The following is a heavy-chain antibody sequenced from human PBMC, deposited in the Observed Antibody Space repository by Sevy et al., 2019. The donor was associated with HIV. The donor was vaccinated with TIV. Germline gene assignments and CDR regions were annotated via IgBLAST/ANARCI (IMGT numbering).Heavy chain of an antibody. CDR3: ARLRACGGDCYYYDF. J-gene: IGHJ4*02. Sequence: ASVKVSCKASGYSFSSYEIHWVRQAPGQGLEWMGIITPSGGSTSCAQKFQDRVTMIRDTSTTTVYMELSSLRSEDTAVYFCARLRACGGDCYYYDFWGQGTLVTVSS. V-gene: IGHV1-46*01. CDR2: ITPSGGST. CDR1: GYSFSSYE. D-gene: IGHD2-21*02.